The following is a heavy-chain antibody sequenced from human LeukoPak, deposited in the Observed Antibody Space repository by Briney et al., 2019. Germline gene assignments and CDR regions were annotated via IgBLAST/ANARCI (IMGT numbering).Heavy chain of an antibody. Sequence: QTLSLTCAISGDSVSSNSAAWNWIRQSPSSGLEWLGRTYYRSKWYYDYAVAVKSRLSINPDTSKNQFSLQLSSVTPEDTAVYYCARDPVGGSTIFDYWGQGTLVTVSS. CDR3: ARDPVGGSTIFDY. CDR2: TYYRSKWYY. D-gene: IGHD1-26*01. J-gene: IGHJ4*02. CDR1: GDSVSSNSAA. V-gene: IGHV6-1*01.